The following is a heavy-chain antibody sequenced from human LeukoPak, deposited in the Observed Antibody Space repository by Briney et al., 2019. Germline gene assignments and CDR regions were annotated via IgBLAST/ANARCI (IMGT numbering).Heavy chain of an antibody. D-gene: IGHD2-2*01. Sequence: GASVKVSCKASGYTFTNSAIHWVRQAPGQGLEWMGWISAGNGNTKSSQKFQGRLTLTRDTSASTAYMELSSLRSEDTAVYYCARERGPSSPFDYWGQGTLVTVSS. J-gene: IGHJ4*02. V-gene: IGHV1-3*01. CDR1: GYTFTNSA. CDR3: ARERGPSSPFDY. CDR2: ISAGNGNT.